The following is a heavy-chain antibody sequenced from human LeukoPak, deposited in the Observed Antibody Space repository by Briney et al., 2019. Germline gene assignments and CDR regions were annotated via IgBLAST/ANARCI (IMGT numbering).Heavy chain of an antibody. CDR1: GGSISSYY. CDR3: ARGIAAAGTGDY. CDR2: IYYSGST. D-gene: IGHD6-13*01. Sequence: SETLSLACTVSGGSISSYYWSWIRQPPGKGLEWIGYIYYSGSTNYNPSLKSRVTISVDTSKNQFSLKLSSVTAADTAVYYCARGIAAAGTGDYWGQGTLVTVSS. J-gene: IGHJ4*02. V-gene: IGHV4-59*01.